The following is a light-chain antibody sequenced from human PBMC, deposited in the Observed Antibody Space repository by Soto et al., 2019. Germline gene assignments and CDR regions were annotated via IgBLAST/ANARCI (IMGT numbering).Light chain of an antibody. J-gene: IGLJ2*01. CDR2: EDN. CDR3: QSYDSSNHVV. V-gene: IGLV6-57*02. Sequence: NFLLTQPHSVSESPGKTVTISCPGSRGSIASKYVQWYQQRPGSAPTTVIYEDNQRPSGVPDRFSGSIDSSSNSASPTITGLKTEDEADYSCQSYDSSNHVVFGGGTKLTVL. CDR1: RGSIASKY.